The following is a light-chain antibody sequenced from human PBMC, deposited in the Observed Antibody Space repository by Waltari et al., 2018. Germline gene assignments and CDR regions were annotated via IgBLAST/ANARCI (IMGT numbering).Light chain of an antibody. CDR2: EVS. CDR1: SGDVGGYNS. CDR3: SSYGGSNNWV. Sequence: QYALTQPPSASGSPGQSVTISCTGTSGDVGGYNSVSWYQRRPGKVPKLMISEVSKRPSGVPDRFSGSKSGNTASLTVSGLQAEDEAQYYCSSYGGSNNWVFGGGTKLTVL. J-gene: IGLJ3*02. V-gene: IGLV2-8*01.